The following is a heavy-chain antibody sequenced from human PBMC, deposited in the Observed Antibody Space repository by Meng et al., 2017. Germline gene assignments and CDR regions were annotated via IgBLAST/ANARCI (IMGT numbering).Heavy chain of an antibody. D-gene: IGHD1-26*01. Sequence: GESLKISCAASGFTFNIYAMSWVRQAPGKGLEWVAAVSGTGGSTYYGDSVKGRFTISRDNSKNTLYLQMNSLRAEDTAVYYCAKDGKGIVGATTFDYWGQGTLVTVSS. CDR2: VSGTGGST. CDR1: GFTFNIYA. V-gene: IGHV3-23*01. CDR3: AKDGKGIVGATTFDY. J-gene: IGHJ4*02.